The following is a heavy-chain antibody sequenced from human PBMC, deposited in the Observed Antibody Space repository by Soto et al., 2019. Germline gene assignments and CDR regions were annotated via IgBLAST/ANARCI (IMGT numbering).Heavy chain of an antibody. Sequence: SVKVSCKASGGTFRNSAVSWVRQAPGQGLEWMGGIITISGVRPNYAQKFQGRVTITADESTNTAFLELSSLRSDDTAVYYCATPSIAARPKGGYYYLDVWGQGTTVTVSS. CDR1: GGTFRNSA. J-gene: IGHJ6*02. V-gene: IGHV1-69*13. D-gene: IGHD6-6*01. CDR2: IITISGVRP. CDR3: ATPSIAARPKGGYYYLDV.